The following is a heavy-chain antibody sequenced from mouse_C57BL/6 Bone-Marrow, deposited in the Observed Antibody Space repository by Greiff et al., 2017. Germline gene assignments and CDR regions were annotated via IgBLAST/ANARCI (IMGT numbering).Heavy chain of an antibody. J-gene: IGHJ1*03. CDR2: IYPGDGDT. D-gene: IGHD1-1*01. CDR3: ARPYYYGSSYWYFDV. V-gene: IGHV1-80*01. Sequence: QVQLKESGAELVKPGASVKISCKASGYAFSSYWMNWVKQRPGKGLEWIGQIYPGDGDTNYNGKFKGKATLTADKSSSTAYMQLSSLTSEDSAVYCCARPYYYGSSYWYFDVWGTGTTVTVSS. CDR1: GYAFSSYW.